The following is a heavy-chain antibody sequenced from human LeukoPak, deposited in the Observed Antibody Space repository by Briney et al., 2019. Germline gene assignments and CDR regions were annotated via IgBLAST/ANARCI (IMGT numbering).Heavy chain of an antibody. CDR2: ISSSGSAVTT. V-gene: IGHV3-23*01. CDR3: AKASAMIVVVSKHFDY. Sequence: GGSLRLSCAASRFTFSSYSMNWVRQAPGKGLEWVSSISSSGSAVTTYYGDSVKGRFTISRDNSKNTLYLQMNSLRAEDTAVYYCAKASAMIVVVSKHFDYWGQGTLVTVSS. CDR1: RFTFSSYS. D-gene: IGHD3-22*01. J-gene: IGHJ4*02.